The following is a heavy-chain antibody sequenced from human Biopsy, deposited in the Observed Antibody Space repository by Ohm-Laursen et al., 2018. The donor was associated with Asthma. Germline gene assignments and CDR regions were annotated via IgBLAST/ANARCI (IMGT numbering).Heavy chain of an antibody. D-gene: IGHD2-2*01. V-gene: IGHV1-69*13. J-gene: IGHJ4*02. CDR3: ARGPEYVRSSGALDY. CDR2: LIPVLGTP. CDR1: GDSFSNYA. Sequence: SVKVFCKASGDSFSNYAISWVRRAPGQGLEWMGGLIPVLGTPDHAQMFEGRVTITADESTSTAYMELSSLSSEDTALYYCARGPEYVRSSGALDYWGQGTLVTVSS.